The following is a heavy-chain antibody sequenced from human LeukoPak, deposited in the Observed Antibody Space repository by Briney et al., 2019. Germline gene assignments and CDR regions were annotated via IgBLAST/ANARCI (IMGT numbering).Heavy chain of an antibody. CDR1: GYTFTGYY. J-gene: IGHJ5*02. CDR2: INPNSGGT. V-gene: IGHV1-2*02. CDR3: ARDWYYYDSSGDPGWFDP. D-gene: IGHD3-22*01. Sequence: GASVKVSCKASGYTFTGYYMHWVRQAPGQGLEWMGWINPNSGGTNYAQKFQGRVTMTRDTSISTAYMELSRLGSDDTAVYYCARDWYYYDSSGDPGWFDPWGQGTLVTVSS.